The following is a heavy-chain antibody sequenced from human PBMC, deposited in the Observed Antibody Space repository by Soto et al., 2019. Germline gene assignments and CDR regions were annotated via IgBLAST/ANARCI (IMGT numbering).Heavy chain of an antibody. D-gene: IGHD6-19*01. CDR3: AKDRGNSGWGSIFEI. CDR2: ISGRSSHI. Sequence: EVQLLESGGGLVQPGGSLRLSCEASGFSFSSYAMTWVRQAPGRGLEWVSVISGRSSHIEYADSLKGRFTISRDNSKDSVALEMNSLGAEHTTAYYCAKDRGNSGWGSIFEIWGQGTLVTVSS. CDR1: GFSFSSYA. V-gene: IGHV3-23*01. J-gene: IGHJ4*02.